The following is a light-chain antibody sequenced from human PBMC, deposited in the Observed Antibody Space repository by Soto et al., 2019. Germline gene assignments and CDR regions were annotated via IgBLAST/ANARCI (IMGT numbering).Light chain of an antibody. CDR2: AAS. CDR1: QSVSSSY. J-gene: IGKJ2*01. V-gene: IGKV3-20*01. CDR3: QQYGSSPLYT. Sequence: EIVLTQSPGTLSLSPGERATLSCRASQSVSSSYLAWYQQKPGQAPRLLIYAASSRATGIPDRFSGSGSGTDFTLTISRLEPEDFPVYYCQQYGSSPLYTFGQGTKLESK.